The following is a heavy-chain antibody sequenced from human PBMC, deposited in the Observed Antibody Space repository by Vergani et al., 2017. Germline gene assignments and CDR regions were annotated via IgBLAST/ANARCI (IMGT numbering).Heavy chain of an antibody. CDR1: GGSISSSNW. V-gene: IGHV4-4*02. J-gene: IGHJ4*02. Sequence: QVQLQESGPGLVKPSGTLSLTCAVSGGSISSSNWWSWVRQPPGKGLEWIGEIYHSGSTNYNPSLKSRVTISVDKSKNQFSLKLSSVTAADTAVYYCARAGFDFWSGYYSAPFDYWGQGTLVTVSS. CDR2: IYHSGST. D-gene: IGHD3-3*01. CDR3: ARAGFDFWSGYYSAPFDY.